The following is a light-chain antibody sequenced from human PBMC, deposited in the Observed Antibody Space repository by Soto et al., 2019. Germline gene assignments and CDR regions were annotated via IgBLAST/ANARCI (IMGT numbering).Light chain of an antibody. CDR1: SSDIGSYDL. CDR2: EVT. CDR3: CSFADFTYV. Sequence: QSALTQPASVSGSPGQSITISCTGTSSDIGSYDLVSWYQQHPGTAPKLIIYEVTKRPSGASTRFSGYKSGTTALLTISGLEAVDEADYYCCSFADFTYVFGTGTKVTVL. V-gene: IGLV2-23*02. J-gene: IGLJ1*01.